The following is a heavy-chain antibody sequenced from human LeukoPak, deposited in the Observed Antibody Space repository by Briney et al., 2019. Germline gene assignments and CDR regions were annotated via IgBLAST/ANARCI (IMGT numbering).Heavy chain of an antibody. CDR1: GYTFTSYG. CDR2: ISAYNGNT. CDR3: TREGYSSSWYYFDY. D-gene: IGHD6-13*01. J-gene: IGHJ4*02. V-gene: IGHV1-18*01. Sequence: GASVKVSCKASGYTFTSYGISWVRQAPGQGLEWMGWISAYNGNTNYAQKLQGRVTMTTDTSTSTAYMELRSLRSDDTAVYYCTREGYSSSWYYFDYWGQGTLVTVSS.